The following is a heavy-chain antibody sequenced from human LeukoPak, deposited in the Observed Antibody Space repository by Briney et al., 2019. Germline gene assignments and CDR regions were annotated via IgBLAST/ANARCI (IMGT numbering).Heavy chain of an antibody. CDR3: ATHPGDHWFGYLQL. V-gene: IGHV3-7*01. CDR2: IKQDGSDK. Sequence: PGGSLRLSCAASGFTFSSYWMTWVRQAPGKGLEWVAQIKQDGSDKYYVDSVKGRFTVSRDNAKNSLYLQMNSLRAEDTAVYYCATHPGDHWFGYLQLWGQGTLVTVSS. D-gene: IGHD3-10*01. CDR1: GFTFSSYW. J-gene: IGHJ4*02.